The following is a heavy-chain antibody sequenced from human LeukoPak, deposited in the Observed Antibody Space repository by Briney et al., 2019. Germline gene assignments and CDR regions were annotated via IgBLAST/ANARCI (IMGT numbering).Heavy chain of an antibody. Sequence: PGGSLRLSCAASGFIFSSHWMHWVRQAPGKGLVWVSRISSDGWSTSYADSVKGRFTASRDNAENTLYPQMNSLRAEDTAVYYCARVSQFPGISSDYWGQGSLVTVSS. D-gene: IGHD2-21*01. CDR1: GFIFSSHW. V-gene: IGHV3-74*01. CDR2: ISSDGWST. CDR3: ARVSQFPGISSDY. J-gene: IGHJ4*02.